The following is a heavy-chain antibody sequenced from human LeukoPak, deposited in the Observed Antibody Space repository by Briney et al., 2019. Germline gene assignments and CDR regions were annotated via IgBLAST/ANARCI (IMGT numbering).Heavy chain of an antibody. CDR3: TTDGSILTGYHIDY. CDR2: IKSKTDGGTT. Sequence: GGSLRLPCAASGFTFSNAWMSWVPHAPGKGLEWVGRIKSKTDGGTTDYAAPVKGRFTISRGDSKNTLYLQMNSLKTEDTAVYYCTTDGSILTGYHIDYWGQGTLVTVSS. V-gene: IGHV3-15*01. D-gene: IGHD3-9*01. J-gene: IGHJ4*02. CDR1: GFTFSNAW.